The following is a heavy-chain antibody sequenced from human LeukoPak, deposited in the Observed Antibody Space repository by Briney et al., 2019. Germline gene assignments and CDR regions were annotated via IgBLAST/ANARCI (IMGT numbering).Heavy chain of an antibody. CDR1: GFTFSSYG. D-gene: IGHD6-13*01. CDR2: IRYDGSNK. Sequence: GGPLRLSCAASGFTFSSYGMHWVRQAPGKGLEWVAFIRYDGSNKYYADSVKGRFNLSRDYSKNTLYLQMNSLRAEDTAVYYCAKGIAAAGDYWGQGTLVTVSS. CDR3: AKGIAAAGDY. J-gene: IGHJ4*02. V-gene: IGHV3-30*02.